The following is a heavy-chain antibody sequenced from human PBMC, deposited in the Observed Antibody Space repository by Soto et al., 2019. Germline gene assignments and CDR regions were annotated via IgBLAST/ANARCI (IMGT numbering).Heavy chain of an antibody. V-gene: IGHV1-3*01. D-gene: IGHD1-1*01. CDR2: INGVNGNT. Sequence: QVQLVQSGAEVKKAGASIRISCTASGYTFSTSGMHWVRQAPGQGLGWVGWINGVNGNTKYSQKFQDRVTIPRDSSASTAYMEVSGLTSEDTGVFYCARAPRLTQLSAWGQGTQVIVSS. J-gene: IGHJ5*02. CDR3: ARAPRLTQLSA. CDR1: GYTFSTSG.